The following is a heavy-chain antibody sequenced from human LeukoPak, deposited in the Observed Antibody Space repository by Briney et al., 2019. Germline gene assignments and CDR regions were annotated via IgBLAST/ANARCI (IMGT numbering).Heavy chain of an antibody. V-gene: IGHV3-23*01. Sequence: GGSLRLSCAASGFTFNSYGMSWVRQAPGKGVGWVSGIRGSGDITFYADSVRGRFTISRDNPKNTLYLQIKSLRAEDPAVYYCAQLTYGAGTYGAFDYWGQGTLVTVST. J-gene: IGHJ4*02. D-gene: IGHD3-10*01. CDR2: IRGSGDIT. CDR3: AQLTYGAGTYGAFDY. CDR1: GFTFNSYG.